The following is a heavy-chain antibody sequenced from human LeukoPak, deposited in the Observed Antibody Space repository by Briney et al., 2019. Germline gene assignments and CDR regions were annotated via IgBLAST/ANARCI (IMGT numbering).Heavy chain of an antibody. J-gene: IGHJ4*02. V-gene: IGHV1-18*01. D-gene: IGHD1-1*01. Sequence: ASVKVSCKASGYTFTSYGISWVRQAPGQGLEWMGWISAYNGNTNYAQKLQGRVTMTTDTSTSPAYMELRSLRSDDTAVYYCARDQPLQTSTTGTTLTDYWGQGTLVTVSS. CDR3: ARDQPLQTSTTGTTLTDY. CDR1: GYTFTSYG. CDR2: ISAYNGNT.